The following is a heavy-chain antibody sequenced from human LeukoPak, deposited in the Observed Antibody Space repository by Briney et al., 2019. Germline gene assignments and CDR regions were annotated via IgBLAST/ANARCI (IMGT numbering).Heavy chain of an antibody. D-gene: IGHD2-2*01. CDR3: ARISDCSSSSSPYYYYMDV. CDR1: GGSIRSYY. V-gene: IGHV4-4*07. CDR2: IYTSGST. Sequence: SETLSLTCTVSGGSIRSYYWSWIRQPAGKGLEWIGRIYTSGSTNYNPSLESRVTMSVDTSKNQFSLKLSSVTAADTAVYYCARISDCSSSSSPYYYYMDVWGKGTTVTVSS. J-gene: IGHJ6*03.